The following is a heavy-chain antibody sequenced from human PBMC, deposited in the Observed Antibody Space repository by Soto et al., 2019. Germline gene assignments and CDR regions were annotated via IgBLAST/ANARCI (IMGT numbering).Heavy chain of an antibody. CDR2: IYYSGST. CDR3: ARHLSRTIFGVVIIREGYYMDV. Sequence: SETLSLTCTVSGGSISSSSYYWGWIRQPPGKGLEWIGSIYYSGSTYYNPSLKSRVTISVDTSKNQFSLKLSSVTAADTAVYYCARHLSRTIFGVVIIREGYYMDVWGKGTTVTVSS. V-gene: IGHV4-39*01. CDR1: GGSISSSSYY. J-gene: IGHJ6*03. D-gene: IGHD3-3*01.